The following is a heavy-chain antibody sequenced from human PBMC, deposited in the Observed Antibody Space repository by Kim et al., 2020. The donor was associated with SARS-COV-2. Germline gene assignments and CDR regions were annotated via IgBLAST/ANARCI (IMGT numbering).Heavy chain of an antibody. Sequence: QKFQGRFTMTRDTSISTAYMELSSLRSDDTAVYYCARAESRHGFFPWLDPWGQGTLVTVSS. CDR3: ARAESRHGFFPWLDP. D-gene: IGHD3-3*01. V-gene: IGHV1-8*01. J-gene: IGHJ5*02.